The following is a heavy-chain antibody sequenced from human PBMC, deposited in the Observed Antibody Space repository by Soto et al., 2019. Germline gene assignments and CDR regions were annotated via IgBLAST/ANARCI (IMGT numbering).Heavy chain of an antibody. V-gene: IGHV1-2*02. D-gene: IGHD1-26*01. CDR3: ARDHRTGSYSV. CDR2: INANNGFT. J-gene: IGHJ4*02. CDR1: GYTFTDYY. Sequence: QVQLVQSGAEVKKPGASVKVSCKASGYTFTDYYIHWVRQAPGQGLEWIGWINANNGFTDNAQKFQDRFTMTRDTSINTAYMEVNSLRSDDTALYFCARDHRTGSYSVWGQGTLITLSS.